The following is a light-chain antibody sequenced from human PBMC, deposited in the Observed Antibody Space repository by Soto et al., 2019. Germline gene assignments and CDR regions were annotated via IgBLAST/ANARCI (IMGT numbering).Light chain of an antibody. CDR3: QHYNSYSEA. CDR2: MAS. CDR1: QTISSW. J-gene: IGKJ1*01. V-gene: IGKV1-5*03. Sequence: IWMTQSPSTLSGSVGDRVTITCRASQTISSWLAWYQQKPGKAPKLLIYMASTLKSGVPSRFSGSGSGTEFTLTISSLQPDDFATYYCQHYNSYSEAFGQGTKVDIK.